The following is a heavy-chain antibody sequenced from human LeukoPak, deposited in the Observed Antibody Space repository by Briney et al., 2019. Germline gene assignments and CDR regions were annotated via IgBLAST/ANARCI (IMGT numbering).Heavy chain of an antibody. CDR2: IYWNDDK. V-gene: IGHV2-5*01. CDR3: AHRGGAVAGHYYFDY. CDR1: GFALSTTGVG. J-gene: IGHJ4*02. Sequence: SGPTLVNPTQTLTLTCTFSGFALSTTGVGVNWIRQSLGKALEWLALIYWNDDKSYSPSLRSRLTITRDTSKNQVVLTMTNMDPVDTATYYCAHRGGAVAGHYYFDYWGQGTLVTVSS. D-gene: IGHD6-19*01.